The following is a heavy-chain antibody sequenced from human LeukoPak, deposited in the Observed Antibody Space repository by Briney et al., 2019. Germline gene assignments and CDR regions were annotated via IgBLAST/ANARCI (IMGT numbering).Heavy chain of an antibody. CDR3: VRDVGQLRSDY. D-gene: IGHD2-2*01. CDR1: GYSISSDYF. V-gene: IGHV4-38-2*02. CDR2: ISHSGNT. J-gene: IGHJ4*02. Sequence: PSETLSLTCVVSGYSISSDYFWGWIRQVPGKGLEWIGTISHSGNTYYKPSLKSRVTISLDTSKNQFSLKLGSVTAADTAVYYCVRDVGQLRSDYWGQGTLVTVSS.